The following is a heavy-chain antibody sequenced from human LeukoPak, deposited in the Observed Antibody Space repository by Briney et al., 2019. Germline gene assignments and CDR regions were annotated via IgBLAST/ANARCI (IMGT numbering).Heavy chain of an antibody. CDR3: ARSPYSSSWIFGY. J-gene: IGHJ4*02. CDR1: GCTFSSYA. CDR2: IIPILGIA. Sequence: ASVKVSCKASGCTFSSYAISWVRHAPGQGLEWMGRIIPILGIANYAQKFQGRVTITADKSTSTAYMGLSSLRSEDTAVYYCARSPYSSSWIFGYWGQGTLVTVSS. D-gene: IGHD6-13*01. V-gene: IGHV1-69*04.